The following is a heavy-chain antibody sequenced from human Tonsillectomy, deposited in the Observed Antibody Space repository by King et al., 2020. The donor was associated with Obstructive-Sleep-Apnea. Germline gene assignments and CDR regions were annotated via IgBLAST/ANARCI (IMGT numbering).Heavy chain of an antibody. J-gene: IGHJ4*02. CDR1: GYTFTGYY. D-gene: IGHD4-17*01. CDR3: ATVAVSTATYFFDY. V-gene: IGHV1-2*02. Sequence: QLVQSGAEVKKPGASVKVSCKASGYTFTGYYIHWVRQAPGQGLEWMGGINPNSGGTNYAQKFQGRVTMTRDTSISTAYMELSRLISDDTAVYYCATVAVSTATYFFDYWGQGTLVTVSS. CDR2: INPNSGGT.